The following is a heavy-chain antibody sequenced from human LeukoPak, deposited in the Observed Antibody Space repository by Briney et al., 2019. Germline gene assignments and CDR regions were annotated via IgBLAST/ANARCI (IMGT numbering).Heavy chain of an antibody. CDR1: GYTFTSYD. Sequence: SCKASGYTFTSYDINWVRQAPGKGLEWVSYISSSGSTIYYADSVKGRFTISRDNAKNSLYLQMNSLRAEDTAVYYCARDAYSSGWYVGFDYWGQGTLVTVSS. CDR3: ARDAYSSGWYVGFDY. D-gene: IGHD6-19*01. V-gene: IGHV3-48*03. J-gene: IGHJ4*02. CDR2: ISSSGSTI.